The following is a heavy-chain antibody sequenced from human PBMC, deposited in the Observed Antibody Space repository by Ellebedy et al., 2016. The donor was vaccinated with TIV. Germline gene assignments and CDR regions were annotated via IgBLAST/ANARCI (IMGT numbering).Heavy chain of an antibody. CDR3: AKEDRTGYSYGALFDY. Sequence: GESLKISCAASGFSVSSNYMSWVRQPPGKGLEGVSIIYSGSRTSYADSVKGRFTISRDNSKNTLFLQVNSLRSEDTAVYYCAKEDRTGYSYGALFDYWGQGTLVSVSS. J-gene: IGHJ4*02. D-gene: IGHD5-18*01. CDR1: GFSVSSNY. CDR2: IYSGSRT. V-gene: IGHV3-53*01.